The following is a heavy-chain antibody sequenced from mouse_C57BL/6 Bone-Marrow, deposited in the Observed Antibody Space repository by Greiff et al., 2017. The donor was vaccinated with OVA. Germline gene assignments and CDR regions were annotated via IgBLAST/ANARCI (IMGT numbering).Heavy chain of an antibody. V-gene: IGHV1-76*01. CDR3: AREGVRWLPSWFAY. CDR2: LYPGSGNT. Sequence: QVQLQQSGAELVRPGASVKLSCKASGYTFTDYYINWVKQRPGQGLEWIARLYPGSGNTYYNEKFKGKATLTAEKSSSTAYMQLSSLTSEDSAVYFWAREGVRWLPSWFAYWGQGTLVTVSA. D-gene: IGHD2-2*01. J-gene: IGHJ3*01. CDR1: GYTFTDYY.